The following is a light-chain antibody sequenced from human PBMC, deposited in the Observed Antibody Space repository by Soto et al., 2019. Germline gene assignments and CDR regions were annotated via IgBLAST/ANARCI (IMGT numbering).Light chain of an antibody. V-gene: IGKV3-15*01. CDR1: QSVSSN. J-gene: IGKJ2*01. CDR2: GAS. Sequence: EIVMTQSPATLSVSPGERAALSCRASQSVSSNLAWYQQKPGQAPRLLIYGASTRATGVPARFSGSGSGTDFTITISSLQSEDFAVYYCQQYNNWPPVTFGQGTKLEIK. CDR3: QQYNNWPPVT.